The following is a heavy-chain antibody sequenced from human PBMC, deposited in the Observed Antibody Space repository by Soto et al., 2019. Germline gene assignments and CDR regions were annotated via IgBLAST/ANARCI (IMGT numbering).Heavy chain of an antibody. V-gene: IGHV1-58*02. D-gene: IGHD1-1*01. Sequence: QMQLVQSGPEVKKPGTSVKVSCKASGFTFTSSAMQWVRQARGQRLEWIGWIVVGSGNTNYAQKLQERVTITRDMSKSTAYMELSSLRSEDTAVYYCAADRSVGTTGTTGWFDPWGQGTLVTVSS. CDR3: AADRSVGTTGTTGWFDP. J-gene: IGHJ5*02. CDR1: GFTFTSSA. CDR2: IVVGSGNT.